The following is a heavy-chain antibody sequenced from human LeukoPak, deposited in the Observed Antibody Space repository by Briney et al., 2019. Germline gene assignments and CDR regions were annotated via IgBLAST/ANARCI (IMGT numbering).Heavy chain of an antibody. Sequence: SETLSLTCAVYGGSFSGYYWSWIRQPPGKGLEWIGEINHSGSTNYNPSLKSRVTISVDTSKNQFSPKLSSVTAADTAVYYCASSAGIEDSRPDYWGQGTLVTVSS. V-gene: IGHV4-34*01. J-gene: IGHJ4*02. CDR3: ASSAGIEDSRPDY. CDR2: INHSGST. D-gene: IGHD1-14*01. CDR1: GGSFSGYY.